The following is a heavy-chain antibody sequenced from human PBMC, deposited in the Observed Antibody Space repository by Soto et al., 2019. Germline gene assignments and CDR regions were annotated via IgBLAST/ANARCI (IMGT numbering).Heavy chain of an antibody. D-gene: IGHD3-3*01. J-gene: IGHJ4*02. V-gene: IGHV3-23*01. CDR3: AKFTIFGVVTTEFDY. CDR1: GFTFSSYA. CDR2: ISGSGGST. Sequence: GGSLRLSCAASGFTFSSYAMSWVRQAPGKGLEWVSAISGSGGSTYYADSVKGRFTISRDNSKNTLYLQMNSLRAEDTAVYYCAKFTIFGVVTTEFDYWGQGTLVTVSS.